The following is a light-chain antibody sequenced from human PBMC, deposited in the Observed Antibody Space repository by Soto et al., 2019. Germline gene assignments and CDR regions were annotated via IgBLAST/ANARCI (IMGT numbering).Light chain of an antibody. CDR1: QSVSSY. Sequence: EIELTQSPATLSLSPGETATLTCRASQSVSSYLAWYQQKPGKAPSLLIYDASTRATGIPARFSGSGSGTDFTLTISSLEPEDFAVYYCQQRSNWPLFTFGPGTKVDIK. J-gene: IGKJ3*01. CDR2: DAS. V-gene: IGKV3-11*01. CDR3: QQRSNWPLFT.